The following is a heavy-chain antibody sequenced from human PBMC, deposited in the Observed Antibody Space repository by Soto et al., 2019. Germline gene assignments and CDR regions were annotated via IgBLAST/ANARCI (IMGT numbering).Heavy chain of an antibody. V-gene: IGHV3-33*01. D-gene: IGHD3-16*01. J-gene: IGHJ4*02. Sequence: GGSLRLSCAASGFTFSSYGMHWVRQAPGKGLESVSVIWYDGSNKYYADSVKGRFTISRDNSKNTLYLQMHSLRAEGTAVYYCATFTFGGVDNWGQGTLVTVSS. CDR2: IWYDGSNK. CDR3: ATFTFGGVDN. CDR1: GFTFSSYG.